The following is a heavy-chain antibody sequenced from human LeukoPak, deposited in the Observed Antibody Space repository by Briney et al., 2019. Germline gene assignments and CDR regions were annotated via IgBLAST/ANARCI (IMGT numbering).Heavy chain of an antibody. CDR1: GYTFTSYD. V-gene: IGHV1-8*01. CDR3: ARALSWTTESYYYMDV. CDR2: TNPNSGNT. D-gene: IGHD3/OR15-3a*01. Sequence: GASVKVSCKASGYTFTSYDINWVRQATGQGLEWMGWTNPNSGNTGYAQKFQGRVTMTKNTSITTAYMDLSSLRSEDTAVYYCARALSWTTESYYYMDVWGKGTTVTVSS. J-gene: IGHJ6*03.